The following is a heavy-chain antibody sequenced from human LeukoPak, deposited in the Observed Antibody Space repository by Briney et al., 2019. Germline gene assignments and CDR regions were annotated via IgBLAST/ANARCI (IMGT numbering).Heavy chain of an antibody. CDR1: GGTFSSYT. J-gene: IGHJ4*02. D-gene: IGHD3-22*01. CDR3: ARNYYDSSGYYSPFDY. CDR2: IIPILGIA. V-gene: IGHV1-69*02. Sequence: GSSVKVSCKASGGTFSSYTISWVRQAPGQGLEWMGRIIPILGIANYAQKFQGRVTIIADKSTSTAYMELSSLRSEDTAVYYCARNYYDSSGYYSPFDYWGQGTLVTVSS.